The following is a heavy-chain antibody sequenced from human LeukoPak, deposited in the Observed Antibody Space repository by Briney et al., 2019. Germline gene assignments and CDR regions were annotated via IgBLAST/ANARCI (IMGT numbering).Heavy chain of an antibody. CDR1: GFPCNIYR. D-gene: IGHD6-19*01. CDR2: ISGSDDST. Sequence: GGSLRLSCAASGFPCNIYRMSWVRQAPGKGLQWVSSISGSDDSTYYADSVKGRFSISRDNSKNTLYLQMNSLRAEDTAVYYCAKDSPRVPGIVRSDYWGQGTLVTVSS. CDR3: AKDSPRVPGIVRSDY. J-gene: IGHJ4*02. V-gene: IGHV3-23*01.